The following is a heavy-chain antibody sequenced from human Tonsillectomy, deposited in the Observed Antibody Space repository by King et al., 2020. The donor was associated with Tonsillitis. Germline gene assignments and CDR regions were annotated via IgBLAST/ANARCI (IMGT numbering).Heavy chain of an antibody. CDR3: ARVLWGGKSYLWAFDL. V-gene: IGHV4-38-2*01. J-gene: IGHJ3*01. Sequence: QLQESGPGLVRPSETLFLTCAVSGYSISTGYYWGWIRQSPGKGLTWIANVYHTGSTNYNPSLRGRVTISLEKSTNQVSLKMTSVTATDTGVYYCARVLWGGKSYLWAFDLWGQGTKVTVSS. D-gene: IGHD1-26*01. CDR1: GYSISTGYY. CDR2: VYHTGST.